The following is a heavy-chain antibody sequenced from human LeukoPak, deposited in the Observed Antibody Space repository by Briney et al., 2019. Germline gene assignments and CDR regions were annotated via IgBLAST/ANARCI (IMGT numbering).Heavy chain of an antibody. CDR3: ASTPIRIQYDTGNWFDP. V-gene: IGHV4-31*03. Sequence: SQTLSLTCTVSGGSISSGGYYWSWIRQHPGKGLEWIGYIYYSGSTYYNPSLKSRVTISVDTSKNQFSLKLSSETAADTAVYYCASTPIRIQYDTGNWFDPWGQGTLVTVSS. CDR1: GGSISSGGYY. J-gene: IGHJ5*02. D-gene: IGHD3-9*01. CDR2: IYYSGST.